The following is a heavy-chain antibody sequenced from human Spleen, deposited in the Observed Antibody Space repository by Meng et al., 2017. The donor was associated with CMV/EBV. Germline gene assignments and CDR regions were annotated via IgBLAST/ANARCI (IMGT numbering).Heavy chain of an antibody. V-gene: IGHV3-9*01. CDR3: AKDQEGNFWSGFDY. J-gene: IGHJ4*02. CDR2: ISWNGGSK. Sequence: SLKISCAASGFPFDDYAMHWVRQTPGKGLEWVSGISWNGGSKGYADSVKGRFTISRDNAGFSLYLQMNSLRAEDTALYYCAKDQEGNFWSGFDYWGQGTLVTVSS. CDR1: GFPFDDYA. D-gene: IGHD3-3*01.